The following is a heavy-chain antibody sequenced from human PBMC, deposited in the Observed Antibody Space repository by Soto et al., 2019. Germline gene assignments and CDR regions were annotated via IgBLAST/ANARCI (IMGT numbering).Heavy chain of an antibody. D-gene: IGHD6-6*01. V-gene: IGHV1-69*13. Sequence: SVKVSCKASGYTFTGYYMHWVRQAPGQGLEWMGGIIPIFGTANYAQKFQGRVTITADESTSTAYMELSSLRSEDTAVYYCARDQPSPQYSSSFYYYGMDVWGQGTTVTVSS. CDR3: ARDQPSPQYSSSFYYYGMDV. CDR2: IIPIFGTA. CDR1: GYTFTGYY. J-gene: IGHJ6*02.